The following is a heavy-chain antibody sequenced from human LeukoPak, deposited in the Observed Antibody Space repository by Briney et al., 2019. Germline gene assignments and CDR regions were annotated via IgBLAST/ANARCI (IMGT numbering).Heavy chain of an antibody. CDR3: ARGPNSSGWYVNY. CDR1: GGSFSGYY. J-gene: IGHJ4*02. CDR2: INHSGST. Sequence: SGTLSLTCAVYGGSFSGYYWSWIRQPPGKGLEWIGEINHSGSTNYNPSLKSRVTISVDTSKNQFSLKLSSVTAADTAVYYCARGPNSSGWYVNYWGQGTLVTVPS. V-gene: IGHV4-34*01. D-gene: IGHD6-19*01.